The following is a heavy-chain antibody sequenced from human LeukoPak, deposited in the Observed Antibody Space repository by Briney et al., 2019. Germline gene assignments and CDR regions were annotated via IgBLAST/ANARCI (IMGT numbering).Heavy chain of an antibody. CDR3: ARSEDF. J-gene: IGHJ4*02. CDR1: GFTFSSYA. CDR2: IKDDGSQK. Sequence: GGSLRLSCAASGFTFSSYAMSWVRQAPGEGLEWVANIKDDGSQKYYVDSVNGRFTISRDNAKNSLFLQMSSLRAEDTAVYYCARSEDFWGQGTLVTVSS. D-gene: IGHD2/OR15-2a*01. V-gene: IGHV3-7*05.